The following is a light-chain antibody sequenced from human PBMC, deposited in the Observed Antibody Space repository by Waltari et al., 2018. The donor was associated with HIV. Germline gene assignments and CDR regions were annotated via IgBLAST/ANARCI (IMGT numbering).Light chain of an antibody. Sequence: QSGLSQPPSTSRPPGQRVVISCSGSSSNAGQNYVSWFQQLPGAAPRLLIYRNARRPSGVPDRFTAAKSGTSASLVISGLRSDDEAEYFCASWDDALSSWLFGGGTKLTVL. V-gene: IGLV1-47*01. J-gene: IGLJ6*01. CDR2: RNA. CDR1: SSNAGQNY. CDR3: ASWDDALSSWL.